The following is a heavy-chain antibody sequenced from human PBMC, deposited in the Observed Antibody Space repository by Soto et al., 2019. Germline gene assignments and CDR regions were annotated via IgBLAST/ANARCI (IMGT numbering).Heavy chain of an antibody. CDR1: GFNFGFFG. Sequence: PGGSLRLSCGASGFNFGFFGMHWGRQAPGKGLEWFSVLSYEGSDEYYADSVSGRFTISRDNSKNTLFLQMDSLRVDDTGVYYCALTRRSSLLEVAGPGFEYWGQGTLVTVSS. CDR2: LSYEGSDE. CDR3: ALTRRSSLLEVAGPGFEY. J-gene: IGHJ4*02. V-gene: IGHV3-30*03. D-gene: IGHD6-19*01.